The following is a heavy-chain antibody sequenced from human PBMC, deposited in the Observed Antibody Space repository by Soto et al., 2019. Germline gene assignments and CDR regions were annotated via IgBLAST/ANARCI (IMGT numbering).Heavy chain of an antibody. CDR3: ARQRQLDAFDI. V-gene: IGHV5-51*01. D-gene: IGHD6-13*01. J-gene: IGHJ3*02. CDR2: VFPGDSDA. CDR1: GYSFTTYW. Sequence: EVQLVQSGAEVKKPGESLQISCEGSGYSFTTYWIAWVRQMPGKGLEWMGLVFPGDSDAIYSPSFQGQVTISADKSLNTAYLQWPSLNASDTAMYYCARQRQLDAFDIWGQGTLVTVSS.